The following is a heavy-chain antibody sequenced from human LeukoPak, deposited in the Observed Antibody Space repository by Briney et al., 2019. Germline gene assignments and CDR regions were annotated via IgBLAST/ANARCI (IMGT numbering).Heavy chain of an antibody. J-gene: IGHJ4*02. Sequence: SETLSLTCTVSGGSISSSSYYWGWIRQPPGKGLEWIGSIYYSGSTYYNPSLKSRVTISVDTSKNQFSLKLSSVTAADTAVYYCARGSIAVAGTLGYWGQGTLVTVSS. CDR1: GGSISSSSYY. D-gene: IGHD6-19*01. CDR2: IYYSGST. V-gene: IGHV4-39*01. CDR3: ARGSIAVAGTLGY.